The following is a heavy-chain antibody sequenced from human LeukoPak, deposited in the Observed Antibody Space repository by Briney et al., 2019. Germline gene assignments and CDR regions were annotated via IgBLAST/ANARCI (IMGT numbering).Heavy chain of an antibody. CDR3: AKDPLLYDSSGYYQRAEYFQH. J-gene: IGHJ1*01. Sequence: PGGSLRLSCAASGFTFSSYGMHWVRQAPGKGLEWVAVISYDGSNKYYADSVKGRFTISRDNSKNTLYLQMNSLRAEDTAVYYCAKDPLLYDSSGYYQRAEYFQHWGQGTLVTVSS. D-gene: IGHD3-22*01. V-gene: IGHV3-30*18. CDR1: GFTFSSYG. CDR2: ISYDGSNK.